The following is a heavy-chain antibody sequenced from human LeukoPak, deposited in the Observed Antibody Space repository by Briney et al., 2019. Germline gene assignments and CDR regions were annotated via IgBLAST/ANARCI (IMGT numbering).Heavy chain of an antibody. Sequence: GESLKIPCKGSGYSFTSYWIGWVRQMPGKGLEWMGIIYPGDSDTRYSPSFQGQVTISADKSISTAYLQWSSLKASDTAMYYCARHWHGSGSYNGGYFDLWGRGTLVTVSS. CDR1: GYSFTSYW. CDR2: IYPGDSDT. J-gene: IGHJ2*01. CDR3: ARHWHGSGSYNGGYFDL. D-gene: IGHD3-10*01. V-gene: IGHV5-51*01.